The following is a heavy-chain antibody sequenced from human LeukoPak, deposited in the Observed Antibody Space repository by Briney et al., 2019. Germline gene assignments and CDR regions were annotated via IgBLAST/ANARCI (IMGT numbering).Heavy chain of an antibody. CDR2: VSYRGTT. V-gene: IGHV4-59*01. D-gene: IGHD6-13*01. Sequence: SETLSLTCTVFGGPISSYYWNWIRQPPGKVLEWIGYVSYRGTTNYNPSLKSRVTISVDTSKNQFSLKLSSVTAADTAVYYCARPYSSNWYDAFHIWGQGTMVTVSS. CDR1: GGPISSYY. J-gene: IGHJ3*02. CDR3: ARPYSSNWYDAFHI.